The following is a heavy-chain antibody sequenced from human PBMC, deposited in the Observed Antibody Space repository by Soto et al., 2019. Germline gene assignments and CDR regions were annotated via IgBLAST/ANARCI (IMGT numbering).Heavy chain of an antibody. D-gene: IGHD6-13*01. V-gene: IGHV3-21*01. CDR3: ARGSHSTTWYGGQFDY. Sequence: GSLRLSCAASGLTFSSYTTNWVRQAPGKGLEWVSSVSSSSTYIYYADSVKGRFTISRDNAKNSLYLQMSSLRAEDTAIYYCARGSHSTTWYGGQFDYWGQGTLVTVSS. J-gene: IGHJ4*02. CDR2: VSSSSTYI. CDR1: GLTFSSYT.